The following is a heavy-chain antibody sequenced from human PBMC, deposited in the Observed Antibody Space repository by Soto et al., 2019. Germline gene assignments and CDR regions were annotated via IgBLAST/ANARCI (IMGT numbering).Heavy chain of an antibody. CDR1: GYTFITYD. Sequence: QVQLVQSGAEVKKPGASVKVSCKASGYTFITYDINWVRQAPGQGLEWMGWMNPYNGNAGYAQKFQGRITMTRNTSISTADMELTSLKSNDTAVYFCARRKERSGPHYLDSLGQGTLVTVSS. D-gene: IGHD1-1*01. CDR2: MNPYNGNA. J-gene: IGHJ4*02. CDR3: ARRKERSGPHYLDS. V-gene: IGHV1-8*01.